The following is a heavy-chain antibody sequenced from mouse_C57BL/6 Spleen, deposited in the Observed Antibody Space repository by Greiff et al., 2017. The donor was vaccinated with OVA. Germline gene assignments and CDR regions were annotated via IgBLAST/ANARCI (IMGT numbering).Heavy chain of an antibody. CDR1: GFNIKDYY. V-gene: IGHV14-2*01. CDR2: IDPEDGET. J-gene: IGHJ4*01. D-gene: IGHD3-3*01. Sequence: EVKLVESGAELVKPGASVKLSCTASGFNIKDYYMHWVKQRTEQGLEWIGRIDPEDGETKYAPKFQGKATITADTSSNTAYLQLSSLTSEDTAVYYCARVPGGGDYYAMDYWGQGTSVTVSS. CDR3: ARVPGGGDYYAMDY.